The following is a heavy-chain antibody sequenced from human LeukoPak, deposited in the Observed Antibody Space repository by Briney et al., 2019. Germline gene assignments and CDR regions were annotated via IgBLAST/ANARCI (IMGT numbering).Heavy chain of an antibody. CDR1: GFTFSSYS. CDR3: AREDWNYGSFDY. Sequence: PGGSLRLSCAASGFTFSSYSMNWVRQAPGKGLEWVSSISSSSSYIYYADSVKGRFTISRDNAKNSLYLQMNSLRAEDTAVYYCAREDWNYGSFDYWGQGTLVTVSS. D-gene: IGHD1-7*01. CDR2: ISSSSSYI. J-gene: IGHJ4*02. V-gene: IGHV3-21*01.